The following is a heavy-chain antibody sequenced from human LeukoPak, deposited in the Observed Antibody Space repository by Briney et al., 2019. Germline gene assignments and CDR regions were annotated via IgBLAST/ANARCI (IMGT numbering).Heavy chain of an antibody. J-gene: IGHJ4*02. V-gene: IGHV3-53*05. D-gene: IGHD3-22*01. Sequence: GGSLRLSCAASGFTVSSNYMSWVRQAPGKGLEWVSVIYSGGSTYYADSVKGRFTISRDNSKNTLYLQMNSLRAEDTAVYYCARDNHYDSSGAVDYWGQGTLVTVSS. CDR3: ARDNHYDSSGAVDY. CDR2: IYSGGST. CDR1: GFTVSSNY.